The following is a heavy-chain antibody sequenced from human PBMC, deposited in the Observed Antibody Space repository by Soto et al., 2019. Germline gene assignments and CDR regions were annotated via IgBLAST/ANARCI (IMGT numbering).Heavy chain of an antibody. CDR2: IYYSGST. CDR3: ARHPHSYGYSGLYHGMDV. V-gene: IGHV4-59*04. Sequence: PSETLHVSCTVSGVSIISYYGSLIRTHNGKGLEWIGYIYYSGSTYYNPSLKSRVTISVDTSKNQFSLKLSSVTAADTAVYYCARHPHSYGYSGLYHGMDVWGQGTTVTV. J-gene: IGHJ6*02. D-gene: IGHD5-18*01. CDR1: GVSIISYY.